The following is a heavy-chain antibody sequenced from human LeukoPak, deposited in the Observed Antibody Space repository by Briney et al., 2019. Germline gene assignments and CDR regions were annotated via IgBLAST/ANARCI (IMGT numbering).Heavy chain of an antibody. J-gene: IGHJ4*02. CDR2: INWSGDNA. CDR3: ARDLSSNWSNLGY. CDR1: GFTFADYG. D-gene: IGHD6-13*01. Sequence: GGSLRLSCEDSGFTFADYGLSWVRQAPGKGPQWVAGINWSGDNAFYADSVEGRFTISRDNTKKTLYLQMDNLRGDDTATYYCARDLSSNWSNLGYWGQGTLVTVSS. V-gene: IGHV3-20*04.